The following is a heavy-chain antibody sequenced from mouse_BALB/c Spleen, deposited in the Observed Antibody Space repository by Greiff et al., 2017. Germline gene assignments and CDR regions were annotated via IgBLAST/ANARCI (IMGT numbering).Heavy chain of an antibody. Sequence: VQLQQSGAELVRPGSSVKISCKASGYAFSSYWMNWVKQRPGQGLEWIGQIYPGDGDTNYNGKFKGKATLTADKSSSTAYMQLSSLTSVDSAVYFCERDTNGGGCKAFAYWGQGTLVTVSA. D-gene: IGHD1-1*02. V-gene: IGHV1-80*01. CDR3: ERDTNGGGCKAFAY. CDR1: GYAFSSYW. J-gene: IGHJ3*01. CDR2: IYPGDGDT.